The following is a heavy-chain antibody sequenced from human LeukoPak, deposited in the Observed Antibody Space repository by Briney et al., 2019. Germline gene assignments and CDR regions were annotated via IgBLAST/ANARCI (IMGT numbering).Heavy chain of an antibody. V-gene: IGHV4-34*01. CDR2: INHSGST. Sequence: SETLSLTCAVYGGSFSGYYWSWIRQPPRKGLEWIGEINHSGSTNYNPSLKSRVTMSVDTSKNQFSLKLSSVTAADTAVYYCARGSEYDFLDYWGQGTLVTVSS. CDR3: ARGSEYDFLDY. CDR1: GGSFSGYY. D-gene: IGHD3-3*01. J-gene: IGHJ4*02.